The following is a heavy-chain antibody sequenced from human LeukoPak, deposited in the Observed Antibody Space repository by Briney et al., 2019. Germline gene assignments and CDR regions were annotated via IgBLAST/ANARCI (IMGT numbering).Heavy chain of an antibody. CDR2: IWYDGSDK. Sequence: PGGSLRLSCAASGFTFSIYGMHWVRQAPGKGLEGVALIWYDGSDKYYADSVKGRFTVSRDNSKNTLYLQMNSLRAEDTAVYYCAREMRFGELYSDYWGQGTLVTVSS. J-gene: IGHJ4*02. CDR3: AREMRFGELYSDY. V-gene: IGHV3-33*01. CDR1: GFTFSIYG. D-gene: IGHD3-10*01.